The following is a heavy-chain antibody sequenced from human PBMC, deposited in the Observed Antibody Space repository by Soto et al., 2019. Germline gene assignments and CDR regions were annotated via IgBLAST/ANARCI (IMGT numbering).Heavy chain of an antibody. CDR2: IWYDGSNK. V-gene: IGHV3-33*01. CDR3: ARAVGIAAAGTEDYYYYGMDV. Sequence: QVQLVESGGGVVQPGRSLRLSCAASGFTFSSYGMHWVRQAPGKGLEWVAVIWYDGSNKYYADSVKGRFTISRDNSKNTLYLQMNSLRAEDTAVYYCARAVGIAAAGTEDYYYYGMDVWGQGTTVTVSS. J-gene: IGHJ6*02. CDR1: GFTFSSYG. D-gene: IGHD6-13*01.